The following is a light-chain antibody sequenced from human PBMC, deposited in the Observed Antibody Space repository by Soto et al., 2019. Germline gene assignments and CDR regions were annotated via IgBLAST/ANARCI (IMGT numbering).Light chain of an antibody. CDR1: SSDVGGYNY. J-gene: IGLJ2*01. V-gene: IGLV2-14*01. Sequence: QSALTQPASVSGSPGQSITISCTGSSSDVGGYNYVSWYQQHPGKAPKLLIYEVINRPPGVSSRFSGSKSGNTASLTISGLQAEDEADYYCCSYTSSDTHLLFGGGTKLTVL. CDR2: EVI. CDR3: CSYTSSDTHLL.